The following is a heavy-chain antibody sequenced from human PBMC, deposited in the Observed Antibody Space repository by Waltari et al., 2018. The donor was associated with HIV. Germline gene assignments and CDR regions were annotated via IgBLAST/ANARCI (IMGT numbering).Heavy chain of an antibody. CDR2: IKPDGSET. J-gene: IGHJ4*02. V-gene: IGHV3-7*01. Sequence: EVQLVESGGGLVQPGESPRLSCAASGFTFRSHWMSWVRQAPGKGLEWVANIKPDGSETYYVDSVKGRFTISRDNAKTSLYLQMNSLRAEDTAVYFCAREYFYESSGYYYRSTFDYWGQGTLVTVSS. CDR3: AREYFYESSGYYYRSTFDY. D-gene: IGHD3-22*01. CDR1: GFTFRSHW.